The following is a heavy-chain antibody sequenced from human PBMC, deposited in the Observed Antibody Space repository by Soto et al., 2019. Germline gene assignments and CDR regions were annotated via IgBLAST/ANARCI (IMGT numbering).Heavy chain of an antibody. CDR2: VFYTGFT. D-gene: IGHD1-20*01. Sequence: SETLSLTCAVSGASISGSYYYWAWLRQSPGKGPEWIGSVFYTGFTSYNPSLESRVSVSVDTSKSQFSLKLSAVTAADTAVYYCATSQKGYNWNYFDHWRQGALVTVSS. CDR3: ATSQKGYNWNYFDH. V-gene: IGHV4-39*01. CDR1: GASISGSYYY. J-gene: IGHJ4*02.